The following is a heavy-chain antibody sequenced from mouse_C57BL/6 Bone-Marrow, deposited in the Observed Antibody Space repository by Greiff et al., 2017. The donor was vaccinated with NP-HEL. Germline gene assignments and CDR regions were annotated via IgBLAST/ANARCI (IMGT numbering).Heavy chain of an antibody. CDR2: IDPENGDT. Sequence: EVQVVESGAELVRPGASVKLSCTASGFNIKDDYMHWVKQRPEQGLEWIGWIDPENGDTEYASKFQGKATITADTSSNTAYLQLSSLTSEDTAVYYCTTHCDYDWYFDVWGTGTTVTVSS. CDR3: TTHCDYDWYFDV. D-gene: IGHD2-4*01. V-gene: IGHV14-4*01. J-gene: IGHJ1*03. CDR1: GFNIKDDY.